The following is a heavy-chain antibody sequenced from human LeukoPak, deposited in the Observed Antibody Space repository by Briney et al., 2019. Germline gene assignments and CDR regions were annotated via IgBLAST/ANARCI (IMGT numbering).Heavy chain of an antibody. J-gene: IGHJ4*02. CDR2: IYSDGST. CDR3: AKTLHYGHYGKFDY. CDR1: GFTVSSNY. V-gene: IGHV3-53*01. D-gene: IGHD4-17*01. Sequence: GGSLRLSCAVSGFTVSSNYMSWVRQAPGKGLEWVSVIYSDGSTYSADSVKGRFTISRDNSKNTLYLQINSLRAEDTAVYYCAKTLHYGHYGKFDYWGQGTLVTVSS.